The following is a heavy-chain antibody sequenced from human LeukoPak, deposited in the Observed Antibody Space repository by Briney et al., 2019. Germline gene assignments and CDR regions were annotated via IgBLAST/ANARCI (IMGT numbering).Heavy chain of an antibody. CDR2: INHSGST. V-gene: IGHV4-34*01. CDR3: ARDGYYGPGRLDY. D-gene: IGHD3-10*01. Sequence: PSETLSLTCAVYGGSFSGYYWSWIRQPPGKGLEWIGEINHSGSTNYNPSLKSRVTISVDTSKNQFSLKLSSVTAADTAVYYCARDGYYGPGRLDYWGQGTLVTVSS. CDR1: GGSFSGYY. J-gene: IGHJ4*02.